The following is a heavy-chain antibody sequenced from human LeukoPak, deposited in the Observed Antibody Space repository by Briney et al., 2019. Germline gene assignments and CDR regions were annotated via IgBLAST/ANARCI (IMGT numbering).Heavy chain of an antibody. V-gene: IGHV3-48*02. D-gene: IGHD5-18*01. CDR2: ISSSGSNI. CDR3: GRDRRRDNYGHFDY. Sequence: GGSLRLSCAASGFTFSTDSMHWVRQAPGKGLEWVSYISSSGSNIDYADSVKGRFTISRDNAKNSLYLQIMSIRDADKAVYSCGRDRRRDNYGHFDYWGQGTLVTVSS. CDR1: GFTFSTDS. J-gene: IGHJ4*02.